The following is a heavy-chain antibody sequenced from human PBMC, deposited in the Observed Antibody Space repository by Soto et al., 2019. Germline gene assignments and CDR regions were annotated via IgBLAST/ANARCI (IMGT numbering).Heavy chain of an antibody. CDR2: ISYDGSNK. D-gene: IGHD2-15*01. Sequence: QVHLVESGGGVVQPGRSLRLSCAVSGFIFSTYAIHWVRQAPGKGLECVAAISYDGSNKYYADSVKGRFTISRDNSKNTLYRQMNSLRTEDTAVYYCARDGYCTGGSCFSTWFDYWVQGTLVTVSS. V-gene: IGHV3-30*19. CDR1: GFIFSTYA. CDR3: ARDGYCTGGSCFSTWFDY. J-gene: IGHJ4*02.